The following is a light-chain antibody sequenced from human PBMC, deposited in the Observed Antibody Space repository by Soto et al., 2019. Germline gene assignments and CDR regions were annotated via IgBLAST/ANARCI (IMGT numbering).Light chain of an antibody. V-gene: IGKV1-12*01. CDR3: QQANSFPIT. CDR1: QGISRW. Sequence: DIQMTQSPSSVSASVGDRVTITCRASQGISRWLAWYQQKPGKAPKFLIYATSSFQSGVPSRFSGSGSGTDFTLTISSLQPEDFAIYYCQQANSFPITFGQGTRLEIK. CDR2: ATS. J-gene: IGKJ5*01.